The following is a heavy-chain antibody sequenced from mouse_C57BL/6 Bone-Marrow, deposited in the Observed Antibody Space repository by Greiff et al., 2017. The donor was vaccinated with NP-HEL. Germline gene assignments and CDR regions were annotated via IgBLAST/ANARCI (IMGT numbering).Heavy chain of an antibody. CDR2: IHPNSGST. V-gene: IGHV1-64*01. Sequence: QVQLQQPGAELVKPGASVPLSCKASGYTFTSYWMHWVKQRPGQGLEWIGMIHPNSGSTNYNEKFKSKATLTVDKASSTAYMQLSSLTSEDSAVYYCARGLLTLFDYWGQGTTLTVSS. J-gene: IGHJ2*01. D-gene: IGHD2-3*01. CDR3: ARGLLTLFDY. CDR1: GYTFTSYW.